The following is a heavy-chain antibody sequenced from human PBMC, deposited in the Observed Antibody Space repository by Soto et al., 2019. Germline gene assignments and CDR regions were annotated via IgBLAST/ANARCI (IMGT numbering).Heavy chain of an antibody. CDR3: ARDRYYYDSSGYYVDY. J-gene: IGHJ4*02. V-gene: IGHV3-7*01. CDR2: IKQDGSEK. D-gene: IGHD3-22*01. CDR1: GFTFSSYW. Sequence: PGGSLRLSCAASGFTFSSYWMSWVRQAPGKGLEWVANIKQDGSEKYYVDSVKGRFTISRDNAKSSLYLQMNSLRAEDTAVYYCARDRYYYDSSGYYVDYWGQGTLVTVSS.